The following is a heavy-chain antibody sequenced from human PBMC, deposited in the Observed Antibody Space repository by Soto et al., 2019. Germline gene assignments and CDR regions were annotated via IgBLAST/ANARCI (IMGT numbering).Heavy chain of an antibody. Sequence: GGSLRLSCAASGFTFSSYGMHWVRQAPGKGLEWVAVIWYDGSNKYYADSVKGRFTISRDNSKNTLYLQMNSLRAEDTAVYYCARGIIAAPKKYEYYYYGMDVWGQGTTVTVSS. CDR3: ARGIIAAPKKYEYYYYGMDV. CDR1: GFTFSSYG. V-gene: IGHV3-33*01. J-gene: IGHJ6*02. CDR2: IWYDGSNK. D-gene: IGHD6-6*01.